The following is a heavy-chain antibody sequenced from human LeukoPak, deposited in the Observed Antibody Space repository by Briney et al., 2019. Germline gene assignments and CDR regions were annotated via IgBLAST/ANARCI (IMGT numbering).Heavy chain of an antibody. J-gene: IGHJ4*02. V-gene: IGHV3-21*01. D-gene: IGHD1-26*01. CDR1: GFTFSSYS. CDR3: ARVIVGATQTFDY. CDR2: ISSSSSYI. Sequence: GRSLRLSCAASGFTFSSYSMNWVRQAPGKGLEWVSSISSSSSYIYYADSVKGRFTISRDNAKNSLYLQMNSLRAEDTAVYYCARVIVGATQTFDYWGQGTLVTVSS.